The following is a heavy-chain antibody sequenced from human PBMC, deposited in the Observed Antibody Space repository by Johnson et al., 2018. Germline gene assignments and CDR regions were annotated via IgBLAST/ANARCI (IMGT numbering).Heavy chain of an antibody. CDR1: GYSFTSYW. V-gene: IGHV5-51*01. J-gene: IGHJ6*02. CDR2: IYPGDSDT. Sequence: VQLQQSGAEVKKPGESLKISCKGSGYSFTSYWIGWVRQMPGKGLEWMGSIYPGDSDTRYSPSFQGQVTISADKSIRTAYLQWSSLKASDTAMYYCARHRSALYCSGGSCSHYGMDVWGQGTTVTVSS. CDR3: ARHRSALYCSGGSCSHYGMDV. D-gene: IGHD2-15*01.